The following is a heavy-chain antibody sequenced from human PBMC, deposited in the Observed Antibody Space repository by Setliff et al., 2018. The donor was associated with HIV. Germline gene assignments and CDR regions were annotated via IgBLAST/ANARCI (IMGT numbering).Heavy chain of an antibody. CDR2: IYYSGST. Sequence: SETLSLTCIVSGGSIRSYYWSWIRQPPGKGLEWIGYIYYSGSTNYNASLKSRVAISVDTSKNEFSLKLSSVSAADTAIYYCVRHVRKNYSRVGYYLDYWGQGTLVTVSS. D-gene: IGHD3-22*01. CDR1: GGSIRSYY. CDR3: VRHVRKNYSRVGYYLDY. V-gene: IGHV4-59*01. J-gene: IGHJ4*02.